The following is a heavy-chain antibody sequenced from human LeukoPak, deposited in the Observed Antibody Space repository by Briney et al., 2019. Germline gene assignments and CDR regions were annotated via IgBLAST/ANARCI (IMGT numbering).Heavy chain of an antibody. J-gene: IGHJ3*02. CDR1: GGSFSGYY. CDR3: ARQSELLWFGELHIAFDI. Sequence: PSETLSLTCAVYGGSFSGYYWGWTRQPPGKGLEWIGSIYYSGSTYYNPSLKSRVTISVDTSKNQFSLKLSSVTAADTAVYYCARQSELLWFGELHIAFDIWGQGTMVTVSS. D-gene: IGHD3-10*01. V-gene: IGHV4-39*01. CDR2: IYYSGST.